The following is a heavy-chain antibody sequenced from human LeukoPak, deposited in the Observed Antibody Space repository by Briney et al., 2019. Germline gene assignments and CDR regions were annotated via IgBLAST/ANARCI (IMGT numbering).Heavy chain of an antibody. CDR2: IFYTGSP. CDR1: GGSINNYKW. J-gene: IGHJ5*02. D-gene: IGHD3-10*01. Sequence: PSETLSLTCAVSGGSINNYKWWSWIRQSPGKGLEWLGEIFYTGSPNYNPSFKSRITMSVDKSNNQFSLILTSVTVADTAVYYCARDGASYYDHWGQGILVTVTS. V-gene: IGHV4-4*02. CDR3: ARDGASYYDH.